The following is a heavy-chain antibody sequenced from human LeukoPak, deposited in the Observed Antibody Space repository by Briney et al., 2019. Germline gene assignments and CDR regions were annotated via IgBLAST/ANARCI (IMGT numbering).Heavy chain of an antibody. V-gene: IGHV1-69*10. Sequence: GASVKVSCKASGGTFSTYTISWVRQAPGQGLEWMGGIIPILDIGNYAQKFQDRVTITADKSTTTAYMELSSLSSEDTAVYFCTSLHDYGDNDRWGYWGQGTLVTVSS. CDR2: IIPILDIG. CDR3: TSLHDYGDNDRWGY. CDR1: GGTFSTYT. J-gene: IGHJ4*02. D-gene: IGHD4-17*01.